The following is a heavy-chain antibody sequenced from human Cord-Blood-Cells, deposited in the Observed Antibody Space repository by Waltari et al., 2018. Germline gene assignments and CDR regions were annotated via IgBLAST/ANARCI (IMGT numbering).Heavy chain of an antibody. Sequence: QVQLVQSGAEVKKPGASVKVSCKASGYTFTSYYMHWVRQAPGQGLEWMGIINPSGGSTSYAQKCQGRVTMTRDTSTSTVYMELSSLRSEDTAVYYCAREGLGDAFDIWGQGTMVTVSS. CDR1: GYTFTSYY. CDR2: INPSGGST. J-gene: IGHJ3*02. V-gene: IGHV1-46*01. CDR3: AREGLGDAFDI.